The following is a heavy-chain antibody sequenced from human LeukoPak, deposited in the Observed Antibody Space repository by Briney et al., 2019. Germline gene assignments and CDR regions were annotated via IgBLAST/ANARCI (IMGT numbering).Heavy chain of an antibody. V-gene: IGHV3-23*01. CDR2: ISGSGGGT. D-gene: IGHD5-18*01. CDR3: AKGGYSYGTGRYYFDY. Sequence: GGSLRLSCAVSGFTFSSYAMSSVCQAPGKGVGWVSAISGSGGGTYYADSVKGRFTISRDNSKNTLYLQMNSLRAEDTAVYYCAKGGYSYGTGRYYFDYWGQGTLVTVSS. CDR1: GFTFSSYA. J-gene: IGHJ4*02.